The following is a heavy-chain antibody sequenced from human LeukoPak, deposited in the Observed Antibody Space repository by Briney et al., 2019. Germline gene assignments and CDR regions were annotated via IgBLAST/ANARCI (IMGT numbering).Heavy chain of an antibody. V-gene: IGHV4-4*07. J-gene: IGHJ6*03. CDR2: IYTSGST. D-gene: IGHD6-19*01. CDR1: GGSISSYY. CDR3: AREPAVAGTSYYYYYYMDV. Sequence: PSETLSLTCTVSGGSISSYYWSWIRQPAGKGLEWIGCIYTSGSTNYNPSLKSRVTISVDKSKNQFSLKLSSVTAADTAVYYCAREPAVAGTSYYYYYYMDVWGKGTTVTVSS.